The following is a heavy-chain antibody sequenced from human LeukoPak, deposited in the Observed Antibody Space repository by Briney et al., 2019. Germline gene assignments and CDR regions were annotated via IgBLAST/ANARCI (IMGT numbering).Heavy chain of an antibody. CDR2: ISGSGGST. CDR3: AKDRSTMNPTHFDY. V-gene: IGHV3-23*01. Sequence: QAGGSLRLSCAASGFTFSSYEMNWVRQAPGKGLEWVSAISGSGGSTYYADSVKGRFTISRDNSKNTLYLQMNSLRAEDTAVYYCAKDRSTMNPTHFDYWGQGTLVTVSS. CDR1: GFTFSSYE. D-gene: IGHD3-22*01. J-gene: IGHJ4*02.